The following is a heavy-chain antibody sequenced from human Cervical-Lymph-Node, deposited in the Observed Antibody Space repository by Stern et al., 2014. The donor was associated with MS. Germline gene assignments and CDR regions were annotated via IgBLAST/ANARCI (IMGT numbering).Heavy chain of an antibody. CDR3: ARGNWNYEGMDY. V-gene: IGHV3-33*01. CDR2: IWYDGNKK. Sequence: QVQLVESGGGVVQPGRSLRLSCAASGFTFSNYGMHWVRQAPGKGLEWLGVIWYDGNKKYYADAVKGRFTISKDNSKNTLFLQMSSLTAEDTALYYCARGNWNYEGMDYWGQGTLVTVSS. J-gene: IGHJ4*02. D-gene: IGHD1-7*01. CDR1: GFTFSNYG.